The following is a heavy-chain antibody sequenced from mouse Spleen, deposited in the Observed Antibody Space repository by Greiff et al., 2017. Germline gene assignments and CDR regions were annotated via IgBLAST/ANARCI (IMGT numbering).Heavy chain of an antibody. J-gene: IGHJ2*01. Sequence: DVHLVESGGGLVKPGGSLKLSCAASGFTFSSYAMSWVRQTPEKRLEWVATISSGGSYTYYPDSVKGRFTISRDNAKNTLYLQMSSLRSEDTAMYYCAREGRYDDGWGQGTTLTVSS. V-gene: IGHV5-9-3*01. D-gene: IGHD2-14*01. CDR1: GFTFSSYA. CDR3: AREGRYDDG. CDR2: ISSGGSYT.